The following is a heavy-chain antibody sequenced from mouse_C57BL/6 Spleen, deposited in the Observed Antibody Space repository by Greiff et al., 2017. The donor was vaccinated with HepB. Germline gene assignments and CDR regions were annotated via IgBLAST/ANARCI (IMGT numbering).Heavy chain of an antibody. D-gene: IGHD2-12*01. CDR2: IHPNSGST. Sequence: VQLQQPGAELVKPGASVKLSCKASGYTFTSYWMHWVKQRPGQGLEWIGMIHPNSGSTNYNEKFKSKATLTVDKSSSTAYMQLSSLTSEDSAVYDSARAYYSNEGDYFDYWGQGTTRTVAS. CDR1: GYTFTSYW. CDR3: ARAYYSNEGDYFDY. V-gene: IGHV1-64*01. J-gene: IGHJ2*01.